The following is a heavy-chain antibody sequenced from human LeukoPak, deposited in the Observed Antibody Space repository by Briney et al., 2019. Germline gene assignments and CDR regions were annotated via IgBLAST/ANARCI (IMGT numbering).Heavy chain of an antibody. CDR2: ISGSGGST. CDR3: AKETYSSGWYPYFDY. J-gene: IGHJ4*02. D-gene: IGHD6-19*01. Sequence: GGSLRVSCVASGFTFSSYAMSWVRQAPGKGLEWVSGISGSGGSTHYADSVKGRFTISRDNSKNTLFLQMNSLRAEDTAVYYCAKETYSSGWYPYFDYWGQGTLVTVSS. V-gene: IGHV3-23*01. CDR1: GFTFSSYA.